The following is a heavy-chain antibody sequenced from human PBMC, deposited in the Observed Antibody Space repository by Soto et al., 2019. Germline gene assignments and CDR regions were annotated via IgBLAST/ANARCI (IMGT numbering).Heavy chain of an antibody. CDR1: GYSFSDYN. Sequence: GASVKVSCNASGYSFSDYNIHWVRQAPGQGLEWLGRINPKSGGTSTAQKFQGWVTMTRDRSISTVYMELTRLRSDDTAVYFCARGHSTDCSNGVCSFFYNHEMDVWGQGTTVTVSS. J-gene: IGHJ6*02. CDR2: INPKSGGT. D-gene: IGHD2-8*01. V-gene: IGHV1-2*04. CDR3: ARGHSTDCSNGVCSFFYNHEMDV.